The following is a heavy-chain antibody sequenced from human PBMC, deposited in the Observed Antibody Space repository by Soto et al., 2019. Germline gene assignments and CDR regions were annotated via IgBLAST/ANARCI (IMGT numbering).Heavy chain of an antibody. CDR1: GGSISSSNW. D-gene: IGHD6-19*01. Sequence: SETLSLTCAVTGGSISSSNWWTWVRQPPGEGLEWVGEISRSGTTNYKPSLKSRVSISVDKSRNEFSLNLGSVTAADTAMYYCARDSASSGVFTWGQGTMVTVSS. CDR2: ISRSGTT. V-gene: IGHV4-4*02. J-gene: IGHJ3*01. CDR3: ARDSASSGVFT.